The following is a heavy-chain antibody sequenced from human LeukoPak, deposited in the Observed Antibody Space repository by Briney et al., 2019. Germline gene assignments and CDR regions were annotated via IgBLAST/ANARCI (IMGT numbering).Heavy chain of an antibody. Sequence: GESLKISCQGSGYSFTSYWIAWVRQMPGKGLESMGIIYPSDSDTRYSPSFQGQVTISADKSISTAYLQWSSPQASDTAMYYCARRVKLSSGTHQFDFWGQGTLVTVSS. CDR1: GYSFTSYW. D-gene: IGHD3-10*01. CDR3: ARRVKLSSGTHQFDF. CDR2: IYPSDSDT. V-gene: IGHV5-51*01. J-gene: IGHJ4*02.